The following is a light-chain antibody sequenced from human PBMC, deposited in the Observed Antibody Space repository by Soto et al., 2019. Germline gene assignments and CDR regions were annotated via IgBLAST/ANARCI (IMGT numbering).Light chain of an antibody. J-gene: IGLJ2*01. CDR1: SSDVGDYNY. CDR3: SSYTTTNTLV. Sequence: QSALTQPASVSGSLGQSITISCTGTSSDVGDYNYVSWYQQHPGKAPKLIIYGVSNRPSGISNRFSGSKSANTASLTISGLQAEDEADYYCSSYTTTNTLVFGGGTKLTVL. CDR2: GVS. V-gene: IGLV2-14*03.